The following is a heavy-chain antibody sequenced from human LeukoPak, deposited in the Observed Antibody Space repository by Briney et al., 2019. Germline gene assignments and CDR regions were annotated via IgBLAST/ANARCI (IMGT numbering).Heavy chain of an antibody. CDR3: ARGLYCGGECYSDYYYYMDV. V-gene: IGHV4-61*02. CDR1: GGSISSGSYY. J-gene: IGHJ6*03. CDR2: IYTSGST. Sequence: PSETLSLTCTVSGGSISSGSYYWSWIRQPAGKGLEWIGRIYTSGSTNYNPSLKSRVTISVDTSKNQFSLKLSSVTAADTAVYYCARGLYCGGECYSDYYYYMDVWGKGTTVTVSS. D-gene: IGHD2-21*01.